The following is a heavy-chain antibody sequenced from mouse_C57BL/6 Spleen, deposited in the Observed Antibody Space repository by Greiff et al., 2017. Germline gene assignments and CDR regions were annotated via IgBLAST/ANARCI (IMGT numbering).Heavy chain of an antibody. J-gene: IGHJ3*01. CDR2: IHPNSGST. CDR1: GYTFTSYW. V-gene: IGHV1-64*01. Sequence: VKLQQPGAELVKPGASVKLSCKASGYTFTSYWMHWVKQRPGQGLEWIGMIHPNSGSTNYNEKFKSKATLTVDKSSSTAYMQLSSLTSEDSAVYYCARGDGQAWFAYWGQGTLVTVSA. CDR3: ARGDGQAWFAY. D-gene: IGHD1-1*01.